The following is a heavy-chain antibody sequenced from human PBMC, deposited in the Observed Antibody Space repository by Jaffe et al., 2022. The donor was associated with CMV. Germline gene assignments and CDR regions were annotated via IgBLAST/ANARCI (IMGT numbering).Heavy chain of an antibody. V-gene: IGHV4-39*01. J-gene: IGHJ1*01. D-gene: IGHD3-3*02. CDR3: ASQSVASEYFQH. CDR2: IYYSGST. CDR1: GGSISSSSYY. Sequence: QLQLQESGPGLVKPSETLSLTCTVSGGSISSSSYYWGWIRQPPGKGLEWIGSIYYSGSTYYNPSLKSRVTISVDTSKNQFSLKLSSVTAADTAVYYCASQSVASEYFQHWGQGTLVTVSS.